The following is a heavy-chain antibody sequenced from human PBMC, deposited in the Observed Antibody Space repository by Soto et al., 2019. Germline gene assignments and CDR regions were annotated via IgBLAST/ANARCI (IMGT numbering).Heavy chain of an antibody. CDR1: GGSISSGGYY. V-gene: IGHV4-31*03. J-gene: IGHJ4*02. CDR3: ARGLVVAPSYYFDY. D-gene: IGHD2-2*01. CDR2: IYYSGST. Sequence: SETLSLTCTVSGGSISSGGYYWSWIRQHPGKGLEWIGYIYYSGSTYYNPSLKSRVAISVDTSKNQFSLKLSSVTAADTAVYYCARGLVVAPSYYFDYWGQGTLVTVSS.